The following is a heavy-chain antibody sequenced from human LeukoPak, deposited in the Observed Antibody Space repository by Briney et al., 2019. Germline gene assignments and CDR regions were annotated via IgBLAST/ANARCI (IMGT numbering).Heavy chain of an antibody. J-gene: IGHJ6*02. Sequence: SETLSLTCTVSGGSINGYYWSWIRQPAGKGLEWIGRIYTSGSTNYNPSLRGRVLMSIDTSKNQFSLKLSSVTAADTAVFYCARAPSNYVYGMDVWGQGTTVTVSS. CDR3: ARAPSNYVYGMDV. V-gene: IGHV4-4*07. D-gene: IGHD3-10*02. CDR1: GGSINGYY. CDR2: IYTSGST.